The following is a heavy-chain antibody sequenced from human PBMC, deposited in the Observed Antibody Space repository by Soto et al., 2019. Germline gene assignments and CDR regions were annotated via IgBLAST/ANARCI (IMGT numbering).Heavy chain of an antibody. CDR2: IRNKVNSYAT. CDR1: GFTFSGSA. V-gene: IGHV3-73*01. J-gene: IGHJ3*02. D-gene: IGHD2-15*01. Sequence: GGSLRLSCAASGFTFSGSAIHWVRQASGKGLEWVGRIRNKVNSYATAYAASVKGRFTISRDDSKNTAYLQMNSLKTEDTAVYYCTLANCSGGSCYPAFDIWGQGTMVTVSS. CDR3: TLANCSGGSCYPAFDI.